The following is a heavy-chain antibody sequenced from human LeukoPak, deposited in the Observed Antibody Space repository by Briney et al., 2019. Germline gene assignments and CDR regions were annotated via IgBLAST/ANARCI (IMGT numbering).Heavy chain of an antibody. J-gene: IGHJ6*02. CDR2: MNPNSGNT. V-gene: IGHV1-8*01. CDR3: ARGIVEGVDV. CDR1: GYTFTSYD. D-gene: IGHD3-16*02. Sequence: ASVKVSCKASGYTFTSYDINWVRQATGQGLEWMGWMNPNSGNTGYAQKFQGRVTMTRDTSVSTAFMELSSLRSEDTAVYYCARGIVEGVDVWGQGTTVTVSS.